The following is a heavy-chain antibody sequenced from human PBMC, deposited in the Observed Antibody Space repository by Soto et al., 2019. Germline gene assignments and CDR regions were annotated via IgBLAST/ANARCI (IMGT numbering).Heavy chain of an antibody. Sequence: SETLSLTCTVSGGSISSSSYYWGWIRQPPGKGLEWIGSIYYSGSTYYNPSLKSRVTISVDTSKNQFSLKLSSVTAADTAVYYCARRRWGYGDYDFYFDYWGQGTLVTVSS. CDR1: GGSISSSSYY. CDR2: IYYSGST. CDR3: ARRRWGYGDYDFYFDY. V-gene: IGHV4-39*01. J-gene: IGHJ4*02. D-gene: IGHD4-17*01.